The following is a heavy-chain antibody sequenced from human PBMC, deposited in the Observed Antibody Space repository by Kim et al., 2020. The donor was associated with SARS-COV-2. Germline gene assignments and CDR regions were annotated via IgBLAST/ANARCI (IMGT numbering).Heavy chain of an antibody. V-gene: IGHV3-7*01. D-gene: IGHD3-9*01. CDR3: ARGDFGL. CDR2: IKEDGSQK. Sequence: GGSLRLSCAASGFRFSDYWMSWVRQAPGKGLEWVANIKEDGSQKYYMDSVKGRFTISRDNAKNSLYLQINSPRAEDTALYYCARGDFGLWGQGTLVTVS. J-gene: IGHJ4*02. CDR1: GFRFSDYW.